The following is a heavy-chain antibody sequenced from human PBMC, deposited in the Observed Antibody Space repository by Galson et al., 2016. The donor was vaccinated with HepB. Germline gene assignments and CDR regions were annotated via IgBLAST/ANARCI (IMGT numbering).Heavy chain of an antibody. V-gene: IGHV3-23*01. D-gene: IGHD3-3*01. Sequence: SLRLSCAASGFTFSNYAMHWVRQAPGKGLEWISAISTSGGSSNYADSVKGRFTISRDNSKNTLYLQFNSLRAEDTAVYYCAKGADIYFDFWSGRDTMDHWGQGTLVTTSS. CDR3: AKGADIYFDFWSGRDTMDH. J-gene: IGHJ4*02. CDR2: ISTSGGSS. CDR1: GFTFSNYA.